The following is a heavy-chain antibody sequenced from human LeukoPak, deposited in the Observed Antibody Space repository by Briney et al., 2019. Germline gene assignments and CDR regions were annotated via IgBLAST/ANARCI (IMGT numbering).Heavy chain of an antibody. J-gene: IGHJ4*02. CDR1: GFTFSSYD. Sequence: GGSLRLSCAASGFTFSSYDMNWVRQAPGKGLEWVANIKQDGSEKYYVDSVKGRFTISRDNAKNSLYLQMNSLRAEDTAVYYCARSVDYWGQGTLVTVSS. V-gene: IGHV3-7*01. CDR2: IKQDGSEK. CDR3: ARSVDY.